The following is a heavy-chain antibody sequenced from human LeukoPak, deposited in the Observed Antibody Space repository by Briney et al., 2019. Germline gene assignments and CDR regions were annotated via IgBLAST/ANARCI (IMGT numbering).Heavy chain of an antibody. CDR2: INPNSGGT. V-gene: IGHV1-2*02. Sequence: ASVKVSCKASGYTLTGYYMHWVRQAPGQGLEWMGWINPNSGGTNYAQKFQGRVTMTRDTSISTAYMELSRLRSDDTAVYYCARSLYYDTSSYSTLDYWGQGTLVTVSS. CDR1: GYTLTGYY. D-gene: IGHD3-22*01. CDR3: ARSLYYDTSSYSTLDY. J-gene: IGHJ4*02.